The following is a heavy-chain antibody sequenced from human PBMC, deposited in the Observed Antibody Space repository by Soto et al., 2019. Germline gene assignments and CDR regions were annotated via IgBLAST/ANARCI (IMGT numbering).Heavy chain of an antibody. CDR2: IYPGDSDT. J-gene: IGHJ6*02. D-gene: IGHD3-3*01. V-gene: IGHV5-51*01. Sequence: GESLKISCKGSGYSFTSYWIGWVRQMPGKGLEWMGIIYPGDSDTRYSPSFQGQVTISADKSISTAYLQWSSLKASDTAMYYCARGYYDFWSGYQNEDYYYGMDVWGQGTTVTVS. CDR1: GYSFTSYW. CDR3: ARGYYDFWSGYQNEDYYYGMDV.